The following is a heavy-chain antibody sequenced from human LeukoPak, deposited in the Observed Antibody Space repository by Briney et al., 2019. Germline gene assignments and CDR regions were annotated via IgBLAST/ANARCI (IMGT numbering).Heavy chain of an antibody. CDR3: ARGRLVGCLDY. Sequence: TGGSLRLSCAASGFTFSSYSMNWVRQAPGKGLEWVSSISSSSTYIYYADSVKGRFTISRDNAKNSLYLQMNSLRAEDTAVYFCARGRLVGCLDYWGQGTLVTVSS. D-gene: IGHD6-19*01. J-gene: IGHJ4*02. CDR2: ISSSSTYI. CDR1: GFTFSSYS. V-gene: IGHV3-21*01.